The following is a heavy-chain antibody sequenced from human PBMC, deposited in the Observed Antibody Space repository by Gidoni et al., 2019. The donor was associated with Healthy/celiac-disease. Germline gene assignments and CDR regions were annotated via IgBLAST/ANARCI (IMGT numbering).Heavy chain of an antibody. CDR2: FDPEEGET. Sequence: QVQLVQSGAEVKKPGASVQVSRKVSCYTLTELSMHWVRQAPGKGLEWMGGFDPEEGETSYEQKFQGRVTRTEDKFTDTAYMELSSLRSEDTAVYDCATEAVAGEYYVDYWVQGTLVTVSS. CDR3: ATEAVAGEYYVDY. D-gene: IGHD6-19*01. V-gene: IGHV1-24*01. CDR1: CYTLTELS. J-gene: IGHJ4*02.